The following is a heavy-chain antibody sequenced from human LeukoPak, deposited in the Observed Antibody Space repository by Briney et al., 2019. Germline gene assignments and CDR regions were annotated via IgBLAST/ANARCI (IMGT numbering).Heavy chain of an antibody. V-gene: IGHV1-2*02. Sequence: GASVKVSCKASGYTFTGYYMHWVRQAPGQGLEWMGWINPNSGGTNYAQKFQGRVTMTRDTPISTAYMELSRLRSDDTAVYYCAREYCSSTSCYRDFDYWGQGTLVTVSS. CDR1: GYTFTGYY. D-gene: IGHD2-2*02. CDR2: INPNSGGT. CDR3: AREYCSSTSCYRDFDY. J-gene: IGHJ4*02.